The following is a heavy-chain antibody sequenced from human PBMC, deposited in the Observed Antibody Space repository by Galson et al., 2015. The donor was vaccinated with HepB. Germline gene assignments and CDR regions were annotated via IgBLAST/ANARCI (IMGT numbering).Heavy chain of an antibody. CDR1: GFTFSSYG. CDR2: IWYDGSNK. Sequence: SLRLSCAASGFTFSSYGMHWVRQAPGKGLEWVAVIWYDGSNKYYADSVKGRFTISRDNSKNTLYLQMNSLRAEDTAVYYCARDQGYCSSTSCYGLHYYMDVWGKGTTVTVSS. V-gene: IGHV3-33*08. CDR3: ARDQGYCSSTSCYGLHYYMDV. D-gene: IGHD2-2*01. J-gene: IGHJ6*03.